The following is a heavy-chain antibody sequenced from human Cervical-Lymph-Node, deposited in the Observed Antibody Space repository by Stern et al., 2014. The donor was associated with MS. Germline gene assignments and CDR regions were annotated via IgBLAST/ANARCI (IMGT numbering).Heavy chain of an antibody. D-gene: IGHD3-3*01. Sequence: ESGPALVKPTQTLTLTCTFSGFSLVTSGVRVSWLRQPPGKALEWLARLDWNDKTFYNTSLMTRLTISKDTSKNQVVLTMTNVDPVDTATYYCARMMGSGYRHYLDYWGQGTPVTVS. CDR3: ARMMGSGYRHYLDY. J-gene: IGHJ4*02. CDR1: GFSLVTSGVR. CDR2: LDWNDKT. V-gene: IGHV2-70*04.